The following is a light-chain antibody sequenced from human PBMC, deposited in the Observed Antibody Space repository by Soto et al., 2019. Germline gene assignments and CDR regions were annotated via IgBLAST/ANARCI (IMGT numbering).Light chain of an antibody. Sequence: QLVLTQPASVSGSPGQSITISCTGISSDIGSYDFVSWYQQHPGKAPKLMIYEVNKRPSGVSNRFSGSKSGNTASLTISGLQAEDEADYHCCSYAGSNTLVFGGGTKLTVL. CDR1: SSDIGSYDF. V-gene: IGLV2-23*02. CDR2: EVN. J-gene: IGLJ2*01. CDR3: CSYAGSNTLV.